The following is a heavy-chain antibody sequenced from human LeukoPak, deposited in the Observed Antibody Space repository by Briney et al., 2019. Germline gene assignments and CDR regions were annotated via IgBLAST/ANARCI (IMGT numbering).Heavy chain of an antibody. D-gene: IGHD6-19*01. CDR1: EFTFSNYG. J-gene: IGHJ4*02. V-gene: IGHV3-30*02. CDR3: AKTLAGAVAGTGNDY. CDR2: IRYDGTNK. Sequence: PGGSLRLSCAASEFTFSNYGMHWVRQAPGKGLEWVAFIRYDGTNKYYADSVKGRFTISRDNSKNTLYLQMNSLRAEDTAVYYCAKTLAGAVAGTGNDYWGQGTLVTVSS.